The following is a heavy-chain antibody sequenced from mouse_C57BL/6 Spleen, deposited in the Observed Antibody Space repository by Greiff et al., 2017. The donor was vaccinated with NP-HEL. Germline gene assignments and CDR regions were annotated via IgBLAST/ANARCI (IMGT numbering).Heavy chain of an antibody. CDR1: GFNIKDDY. CDR2: IDPENGDT. Sequence: VQLQQSGAELVRPGASVKLSCTASGFNIKDDYMHWVKQRPEQGLEWIGWIDPENGDTEYASKFQGKATITADTSSNTAYLQLSSLTSEDTAVYYCTRGGYGSSYYAMDYWGQGSSVTVSS. J-gene: IGHJ4*01. CDR3: TRGGYGSSYYAMDY. V-gene: IGHV14-4*01. D-gene: IGHD1-1*01.